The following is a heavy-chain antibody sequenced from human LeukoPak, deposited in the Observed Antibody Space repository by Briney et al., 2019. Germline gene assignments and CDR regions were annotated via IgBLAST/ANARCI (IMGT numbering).Heavy chain of an antibody. V-gene: IGHV3-23*01. D-gene: IGHD5-18*01. CDR1: GFTFSSYA. CDR2: ISGSGGST. CDR3: AKSVDTAMVPPFDY. Sequence: PGGSLRLSCAASGFTFSSYAMSWVRQAPGKGLEWVSAISGSGGSTYYADCVRGRFTISRDNSKNTLYLQMNSLRDEDTAVYYCAKSVDTAMVPPFDYWGQGTLVTVSS. J-gene: IGHJ4*02.